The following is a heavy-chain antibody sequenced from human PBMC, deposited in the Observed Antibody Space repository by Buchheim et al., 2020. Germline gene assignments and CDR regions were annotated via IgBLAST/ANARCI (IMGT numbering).Heavy chain of an antibody. CDR1: GFTFSSYW. J-gene: IGHJ4*02. V-gene: IGHV3-7*03. Sequence: EVQLVESRGGLVQPGGSLRLSCAASGFTFSSYWMSWVRQAPGKGLEWVANIKQDGSEKYYVDSVKGRFTISRDNAKNSLYPQMNSLRAEDTAVYYCARGSSGYYYLGGFDYWGQGTL. CDR2: IKQDGSEK. D-gene: IGHD3-22*01. CDR3: ARGSSGYYYLGGFDY.